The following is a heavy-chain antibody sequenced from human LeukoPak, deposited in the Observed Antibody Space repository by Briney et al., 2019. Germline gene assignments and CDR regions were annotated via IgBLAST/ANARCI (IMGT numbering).Heavy chain of an antibody. Sequence: PGGSLRLSCAASGVTFSSYSMNWVRQAPGKGLEWVSFISSSRSYIYYADSVKGRFTISRDNAKNSLYLQMNSLRAEDTAVYYCARFIAAPYYFDYWGRGTLVTVSS. J-gene: IGHJ4*02. D-gene: IGHD6-13*01. CDR3: ARFIAAPYYFDY. CDR2: ISSSRSYI. CDR1: GVTFSSYS. V-gene: IGHV3-21*01.